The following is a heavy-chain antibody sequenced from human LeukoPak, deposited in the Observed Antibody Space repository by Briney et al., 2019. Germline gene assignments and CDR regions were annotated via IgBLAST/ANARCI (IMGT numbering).Heavy chain of an antibody. CDR1: GFTFGGYY. CDR2: ISGSGDST. J-gene: IGHJ6*02. CDR3: ARDKLPDIVVVVAAAPLRGDYYYGMDV. V-gene: IGHV3-23*01. D-gene: IGHD2-15*01. Sequence: GGSLRLSCAASGFTFGGYYMSWIRQAPGKGLEWVSGISGSGDSTYYEDSVKGRFTISRDNSKNTLYLQMNSLRAEDTAVYYCARDKLPDIVVVVAAAPLRGDYYYGMDVWGQGTTVTVSS.